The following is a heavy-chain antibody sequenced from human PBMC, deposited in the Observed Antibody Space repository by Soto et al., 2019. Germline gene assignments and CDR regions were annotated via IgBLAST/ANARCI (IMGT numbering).Heavy chain of an antibody. V-gene: IGHV4-39*01. Sequence: SETLSLTCTVSGGSISSSSYYWGWIRQPPGKGLEWIGSIYYSGSTYYNPSLKSRVTISVDTSKNQFSLKLSSVTAADTAVYYCARHAYSSGWYMGYWGQGTLVTVSS. CDR1: GGSISSSSYY. CDR2: IYYSGST. J-gene: IGHJ4*02. D-gene: IGHD6-19*01. CDR3: ARHAYSSGWYMGY.